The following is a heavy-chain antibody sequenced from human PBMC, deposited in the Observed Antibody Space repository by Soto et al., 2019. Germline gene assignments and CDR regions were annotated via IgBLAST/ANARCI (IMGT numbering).Heavy chain of an antibody. CDR3: ARDVIGTTDRFDP. CDR2: MNPNTGNA. J-gene: IGHJ5*02. D-gene: IGHD1-7*01. CDR1: RYTFTSAD. Sequence: ASVKVSCKAFRYTFTSADINWVRQTTGQGLEWMGWMNPNTGNAGYAQKFQGRVTMTRDTTISTAYMELTSLTSDDTAVYFCARDVIGTTDRFDPWGQGTLVTVSS. V-gene: IGHV1-8*01.